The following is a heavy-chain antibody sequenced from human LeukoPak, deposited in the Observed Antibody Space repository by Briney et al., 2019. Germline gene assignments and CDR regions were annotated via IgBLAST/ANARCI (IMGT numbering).Heavy chain of an antibody. CDR3: ARQGWFGELLSPLDY. J-gene: IGHJ4*02. Sequence: GSLRLSCAASGFTVSSHYMSWVRQPPGKGLEWIGSIYYSGSTYYNPSLKSRVTISVDTSKNQFSLKLSSVTASDTAVYYCARQGWFGELLSPLDYWGQGTLVTVSS. CDR1: GFTVSSHY. V-gene: IGHV4-39*01. CDR2: IYYSGST. D-gene: IGHD3-10*01.